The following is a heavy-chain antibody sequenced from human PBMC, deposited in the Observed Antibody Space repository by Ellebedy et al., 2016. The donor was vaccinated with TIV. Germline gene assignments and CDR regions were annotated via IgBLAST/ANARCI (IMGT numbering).Heavy chain of an antibody. CDR2: INHSGST. J-gene: IGHJ5*02. CDR1: GGSFSGNY. D-gene: IGHD1-26*01. V-gene: IGHV4-34*01. CDR3: ARGGRVGATMRMYWFDP. Sequence: MPSETLSLTCAVYGGSFSGNYWSWIRQPPGKGLEWIGEINHSGSTNYNPSLKSRFTISVDTSKNQFSLKLSSLTAADTAVYYCARGGRVGATMRMYWFDPWGQGTLVTVSS.